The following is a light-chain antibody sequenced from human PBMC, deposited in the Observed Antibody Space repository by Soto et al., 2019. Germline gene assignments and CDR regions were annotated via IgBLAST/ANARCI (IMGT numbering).Light chain of an antibody. CDR2: EVN. CDR3: RSYAGNNNVV. Sequence: QSALTQPPSASGSPGQSVTISCTGTSSDVGDYKFVSWYQQHPGKAPKLLMYEVNRRPSGVPDRFSGSKSGNTASLTVSGLQAEVEAEYYSRSYAGNNNVVFGGGTQLTVL. J-gene: IGLJ2*01. V-gene: IGLV2-8*01. CDR1: SSDVGDYKF.